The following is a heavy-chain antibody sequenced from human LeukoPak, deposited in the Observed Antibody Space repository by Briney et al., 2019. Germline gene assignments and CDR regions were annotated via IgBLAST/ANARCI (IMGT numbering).Heavy chain of an antibody. Sequence: GRSLRLSCAASGFTFSSYGMHWVRQAPGKGLEWVAVISYDGSNKYYADSVKGRFTISRDNFKNTLYLQMNSLRAEDTAVYYCAKDFGKYMDVWGQGTTVTVSS. J-gene: IGHJ6*02. CDR3: AKDFGKYMDV. CDR2: ISYDGSNK. D-gene: IGHD3-10*01. V-gene: IGHV3-30*18. CDR1: GFTFSSYG.